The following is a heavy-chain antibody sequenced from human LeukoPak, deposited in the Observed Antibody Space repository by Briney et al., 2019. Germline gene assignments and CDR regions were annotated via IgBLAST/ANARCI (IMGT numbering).Heavy chain of an antibody. CDR2: IYYSGTI. CDR3: ARLGLDIILGPPAQRGKYFYYMDV. V-gene: IGHV4-39*01. CDR1: GGSISSSGHY. Sequence: PSETLSLTCTVAGGSISSSGHYWGWIRQPPGKGLEWIGSIYYSGTIYYNPSLKSRVTISADTSKNQFSLKLSSVTAADTAIYFCARLGLDIILGPPAQRGKYFYYMDVWGKGTTVTVSS. J-gene: IGHJ6*03. D-gene: IGHD2-2*01.